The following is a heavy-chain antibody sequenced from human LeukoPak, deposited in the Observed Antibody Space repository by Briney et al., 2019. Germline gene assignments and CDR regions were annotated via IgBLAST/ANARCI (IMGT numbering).Heavy chain of an antibody. CDR3: AKEEVPNDY. Sequence: GGSLRLSCAVSGFTLNSNAMCWVRQAPGKGLDWVSGISRMGVTTYYADSVKGRFTISRDTYKNTLYLQMNTLRPEDTAVYYCAKEEVPNDYWGQGTLVTVSS. CDR2: ISRMGVTT. D-gene: IGHD2-2*01. V-gene: IGHV3-23*01. J-gene: IGHJ4*02. CDR1: GFTLNSNA.